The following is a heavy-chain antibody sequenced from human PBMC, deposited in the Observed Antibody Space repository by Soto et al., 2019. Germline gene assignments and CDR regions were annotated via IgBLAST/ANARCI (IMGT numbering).Heavy chain of an antibody. D-gene: IGHD4-17*01. V-gene: IGHV2-5*02. J-gene: IGHJ5*02. CDR3: AHRTTTVTWWVDP. CDR2: IYWDDDK. CDR1: GFSLTTRGVG. Sequence: QITLKESGPTLVKPTQTLTLTCAFSGFSLTTRGVGVGWFRQPPGKALEWLALIYWDDDKRYSPSLKRRLTITKDPSKNEEGLTMTNMDPAETATYFCAHRTTTVTWWVDPWCQGTLVTVSS.